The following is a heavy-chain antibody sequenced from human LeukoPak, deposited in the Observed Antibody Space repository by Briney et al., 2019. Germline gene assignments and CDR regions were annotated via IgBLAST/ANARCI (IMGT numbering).Heavy chain of an antibody. J-gene: IGHJ4*02. CDR2: ISSDGSNK. D-gene: IGHD5-18*01. CDR1: GLTFSSYG. V-gene: IGHV3-30*03. CDR3: AIDGYSYGYYFDY. Sequence: GGSLRLSCAASGLTFSSYGMHWVRQAPGKGLEWVAIISSDGSNKYYADSVKGRFTISRDNSKNTLYLQMNSLRAEDTAVFYCAIDGYSYGYYFDYWGQGTLVTVSS.